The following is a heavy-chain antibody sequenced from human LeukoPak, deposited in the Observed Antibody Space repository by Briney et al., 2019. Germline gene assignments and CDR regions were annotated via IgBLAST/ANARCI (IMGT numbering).Heavy chain of an antibody. CDR2: ISGSGGTT. Sequence: GGSLRLSCAASGFIFSSYGMSRVRQAPGKGLEWVSHISGSGGTTYYADSVKGRFTISRDDSRNTLYLQMNSLRAEDTAVYFCAKRGSGYNHFDSWGQGTLVTVSS. D-gene: IGHD3-3*01. V-gene: IGHV3-23*01. J-gene: IGHJ4*02. CDR3: AKRGSGYNHFDS. CDR1: GFIFSSYG.